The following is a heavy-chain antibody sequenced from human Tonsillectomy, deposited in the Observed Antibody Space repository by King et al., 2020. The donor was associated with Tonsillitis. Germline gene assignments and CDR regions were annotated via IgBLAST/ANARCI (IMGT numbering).Heavy chain of an antibody. J-gene: IGHJ4*02. CDR2: ISASGGST. V-gene: IGHV3-23*04. CDR3: AKGSDGSGSYPAIFDY. CDR1: GFTFNSHA. Sequence: VQLVESGGGLVQPGGSLRLSCAASGFTFNSHAMSWVRQAPGKGLEWVSSISASGGSTYYADSIKGRFTISRDNFKNTLYLQMNSLRVEDTAVYYCAKGSDGSGSYPAIFDYWGQGSLVTVSS. D-gene: IGHD3-10*01.